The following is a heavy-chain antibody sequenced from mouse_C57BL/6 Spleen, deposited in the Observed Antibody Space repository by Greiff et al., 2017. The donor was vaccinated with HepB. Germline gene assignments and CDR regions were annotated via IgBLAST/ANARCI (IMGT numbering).Heavy chain of an antibody. J-gene: IGHJ3*01. CDR3: ARDIYYDYGWFAY. CDR2: INPNNGGT. D-gene: IGHD2-4*01. Sequence: EVQLQQSGPELVKPGASVKMSCKASGYTFTDYNMHWVKQSHGKSLEWIGYINPNNGGTSYNQKFKGKATLTVNKYSSTAYMELRSLTSEDSAVYYCARDIYYDYGWFAYWGQGTLVTVSA. V-gene: IGHV1-22*01. CDR1: GYTFTDYN.